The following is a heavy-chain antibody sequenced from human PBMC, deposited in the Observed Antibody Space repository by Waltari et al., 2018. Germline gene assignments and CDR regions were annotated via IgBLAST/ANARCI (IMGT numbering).Heavy chain of an antibody. CDR3: ATDRAVAGIGYYFDY. D-gene: IGHD6-19*01. CDR2: FDPEDGET. CDR1: GYPLTDLS. J-gene: IGHJ4*02. Sequence: QVQLVQSGAEVRRPGASVKVSCKVSGYPLTDLSIHWVRQAPGKGLEWMGGFDPEDGETIYAQKFQGRVTMTEDTSTDTAYMELSNLRSEDTAVYYCATDRAVAGIGYYFDYWGQGTLVTVS. V-gene: IGHV1-24*01.